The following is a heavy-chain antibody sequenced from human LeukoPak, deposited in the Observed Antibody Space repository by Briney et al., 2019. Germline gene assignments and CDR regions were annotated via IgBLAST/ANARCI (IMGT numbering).Heavy chain of an antibody. CDR2: ISAYNGNT. V-gene: IGHV1-18*01. CDR1: GYAFTSYG. Sequence: ASVKVSCKASGYAFTSYGISWVRQAPGQGLEWMGWISAYNGNTNYAQKLQGRVTMTTDTSTSTAYMELRSLRSEDTAVYYCASEAVALYIDAFDIWGQGTMVTVSS. D-gene: IGHD6-19*01. J-gene: IGHJ3*02. CDR3: ASEAVALYIDAFDI.